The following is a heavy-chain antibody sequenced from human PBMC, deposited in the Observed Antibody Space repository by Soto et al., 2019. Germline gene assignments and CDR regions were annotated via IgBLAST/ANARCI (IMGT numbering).Heavy chain of an antibody. J-gene: IGHJ5*02. CDR1: GFIFRNHV. V-gene: IGHV3-23*05. D-gene: IGHD3-3*01. Sequence: EVLLLESGGGLVQPGGSLSLSCVASGFIFRNHVLNWVRQAPGKGLEWVSAIDNSGDGSFYADSVKGRFIISRDNSKATVFLHMNNLRPEDTAFYYCAKIPSRGMIFGAGSWGQGTLVTVSS. CDR3: AKIPSRGMIFGAGS. CDR2: IDNSGDGS.